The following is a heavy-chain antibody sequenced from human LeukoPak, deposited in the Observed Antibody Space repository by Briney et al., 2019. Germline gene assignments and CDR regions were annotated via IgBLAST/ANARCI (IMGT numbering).Heavy chain of an antibody. D-gene: IGHD4-17*01. J-gene: IGHJ3*02. CDR3: ARVNYDYGAYVDAFDI. Sequence: SPRHSCAEPGVSSCSSALYRGCEGPGTGLGRGGEIWYDGSNKYYVDSVKGRFTISRDNSKNTLSLQMNSLRAEDTAVYYCARVNYDYGAYVDAFDIWGQGTMVTVSS. V-gene: IGHV3-33*01. CDR2: IWYDGSNK. CDR1: GVSSCSSA.